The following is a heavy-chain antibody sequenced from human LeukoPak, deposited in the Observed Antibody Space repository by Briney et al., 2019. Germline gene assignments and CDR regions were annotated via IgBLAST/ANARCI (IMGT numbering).Heavy chain of an antibody. D-gene: IGHD6-19*01. CDR3: AKHVDSSGWFFLVFGAFDI. Sequence: HSGGSLRLSCAASGFTFSSYAMSWVRQAPGKGLEWVSAISGSGGSTYYADSVKGRFTISRDNSKNTLYLQMNSLRAEDTAVYYCAKHVDSSGWFFLVFGAFDIWGQGTMVTVSS. J-gene: IGHJ3*02. CDR1: GFTFSSYA. V-gene: IGHV3-23*01. CDR2: ISGSGGST.